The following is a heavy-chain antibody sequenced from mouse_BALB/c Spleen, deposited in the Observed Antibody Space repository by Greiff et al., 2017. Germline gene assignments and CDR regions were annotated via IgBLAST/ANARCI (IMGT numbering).Heavy chain of an antibody. V-gene: IGHV5-17*02. CDR1: GFTFSSFG. Sequence: EVQLVESGGGLVQPGGSRKLSCAASGFTFSSFGMHWVRQAPEKGLEWVAYISSGSSTIYYADTVKGRFTISRDNPKNTLFLQMTSLRSEDTAMYYCARFLMDYWGQGTSVTVSS. CDR2: ISSGSSTI. CDR3: ARFLMDY. J-gene: IGHJ4*01.